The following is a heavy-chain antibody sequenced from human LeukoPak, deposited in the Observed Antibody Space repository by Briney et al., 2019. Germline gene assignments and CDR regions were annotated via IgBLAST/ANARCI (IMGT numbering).Heavy chain of an antibody. CDR3: AKESTGSSPDY. D-gene: IGHD1-26*01. Sequence: GGSLRLSCAASGFTLSSYAMIWVRQAPGKGLEWVSAITGSGDDAYYADSVHGRFTMSRDNSNSTLYLQMNSLRVEDTALYYCAKESTGSSPDYWGQGTLVTVSS. CDR1: GFTLSSYA. CDR2: ITGSGDDA. J-gene: IGHJ4*02. V-gene: IGHV3-23*01.